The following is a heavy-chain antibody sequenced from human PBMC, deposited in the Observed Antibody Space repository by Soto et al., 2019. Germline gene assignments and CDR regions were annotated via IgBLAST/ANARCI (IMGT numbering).Heavy chain of an antibody. CDR2: IFPLTDIP. J-gene: IGHJ4*02. CDR1: GGTFRNYP. CDR3: ARGPLVVLNYFES. V-gene: IGHV1-69*02. Sequence: QVQLVQSGTEVKKPGSSVKVSCKASGGTFRNYPINWVRQAPGQGLEWMGSIFPLTDIPDYAQNFQARLPISADQSTSTAYMELSSLTSDDTAMYFCARGPLVVLNYFESWGQGTLVTVSS.